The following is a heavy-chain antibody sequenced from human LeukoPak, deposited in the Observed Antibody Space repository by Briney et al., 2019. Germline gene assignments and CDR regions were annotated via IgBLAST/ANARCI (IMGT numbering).Heavy chain of an antibody. V-gene: IGHV3-30*02. CDR3: AKDEVVFGVALGAFDI. J-gene: IGHJ3*02. Sequence: GGSLRLSCAASGFTFNNYGMHWVRQAPGKGLEWVAFIRYNGNNQYYADSVKGRFTISRDNSKNTLYLQMNSLRAEDTAVYYCAKDEVVFGVALGAFDIWGQGTMVTVSS. CDR1: GFTFNNYG. D-gene: IGHD3-3*01. CDR2: IRYNGNNQ.